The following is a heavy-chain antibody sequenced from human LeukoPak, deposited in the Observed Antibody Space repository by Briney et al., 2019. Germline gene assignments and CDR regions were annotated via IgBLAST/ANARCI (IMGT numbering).Heavy chain of an antibody. CDR2: IHYSGNT. CDR1: GGSFSNSY. J-gene: IGHJ4*02. Sequence: SETLSLTCTVSGGSFSNSYWSWFRQPPGKGLEWIGYIHYSGNTNYSPSLKSRVTMSVDTSKNQFSLKLTSVTAADTAAYYCARGGWYIDYWGQGTLVTVSS. D-gene: IGHD6-19*01. CDR3: ARGGWYIDY. V-gene: IGHV4-59*08.